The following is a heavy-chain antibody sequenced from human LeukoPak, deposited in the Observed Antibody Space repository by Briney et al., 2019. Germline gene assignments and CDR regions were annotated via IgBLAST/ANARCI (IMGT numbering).Heavy chain of an antibody. J-gene: IGHJ4*02. CDR3: ARVDSSSGWYYFDY. CDR1: GASISTYH. V-gene: IGHV4-4*07. CDR2: IYHSGST. Sequence: PSETLSLTCTVSGASISTYHWAWIRQPAGKGLEWIGRIYHSGSTNYNPSLKSRVTMSEDTSKNQFSLKLSSVTAADTAVYYCARVDSSSGWYYFDYWGQGTLVTVSS. D-gene: IGHD6-19*01.